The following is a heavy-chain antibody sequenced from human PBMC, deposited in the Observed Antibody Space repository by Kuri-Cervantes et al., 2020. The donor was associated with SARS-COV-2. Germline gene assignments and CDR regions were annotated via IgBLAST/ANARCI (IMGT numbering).Heavy chain of an antibody. D-gene: IGHD4-17*01. CDR1: GYTFTNYY. V-gene: IGHV1-46*01. Sequence: ASVKVSCKTSGYTFTNYYIHWVRQAPGQGLEWMGIVNPTGGTTNSAQNFQGRVTMTRDTSRSTAYMILTTLRSDDTAVYYCAKDYGDYYYYYMDVWGKGTTVTVSS. J-gene: IGHJ6*03. CDR2: VNPTGGTT. CDR3: AKDYGDYYYYYMDV.